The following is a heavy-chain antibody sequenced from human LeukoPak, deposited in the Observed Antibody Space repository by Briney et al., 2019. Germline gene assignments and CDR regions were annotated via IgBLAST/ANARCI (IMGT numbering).Heavy chain of an antibody. CDR3: ARDQVDGSGNYGMDV. V-gene: IGHV3-33*01. J-gene: IGHJ6*04. CDR1: GFTFSSYG. D-gene: IGHD3-10*01. CDR2: IWYDGSNK. Sequence: SGRSLRLSCAASGFTFSSYGVHWVRQAPGKGLEWVAVIWYDGSNKYYADSVKGRFTISRDNSKNTLYLQMNSLRAEDTAVYYCARDQVDGSGNYGMDVWGKGTTVTVSS.